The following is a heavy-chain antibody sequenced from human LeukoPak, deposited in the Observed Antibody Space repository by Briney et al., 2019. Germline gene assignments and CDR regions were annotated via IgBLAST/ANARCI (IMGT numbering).Heavy chain of an antibody. CDR2: INHSGST. Sequence: SETLSLTCAVYGGPSSGYYWSWIRQPPGKGLEWIGEINHSGSTNYNPSLKSRIALSLDTSENQISLKMGSVTAADTAVYYCARGSQWLDYWGQGTLVTVSS. J-gene: IGHJ4*02. CDR3: ARGSQWLDY. D-gene: IGHD2-8*01. V-gene: IGHV4-34*01. CDR1: GGPSSGYY.